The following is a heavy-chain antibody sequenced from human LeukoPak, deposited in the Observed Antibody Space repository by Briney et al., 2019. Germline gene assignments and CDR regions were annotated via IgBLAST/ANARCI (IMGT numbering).Heavy chain of an antibody. CDR1: GFTVSTNY. D-gene: IGHD3-22*01. V-gene: IGHV3-66*01. CDR2: IYSGGST. Sequence: PGGSLRLSCAASGFTVSTNYMSWVRQAPGKGLQWVSVIYSGGSTNYADSVKGRITISRDNSKNTLYLQMNSLRAEDTAVYYCARDMYYYDSSAYPFDIWGQGTMVTVSS. CDR3: ARDMYYYDSSAYPFDI. J-gene: IGHJ3*02.